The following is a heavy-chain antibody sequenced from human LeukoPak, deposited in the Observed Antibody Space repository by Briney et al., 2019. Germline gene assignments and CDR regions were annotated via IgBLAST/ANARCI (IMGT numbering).Heavy chain of an antibody. CDR2: IYYSGST. CDR1: GGSISSSSYY. D-gene: IGHD1-26*01. CDR3: ARHIVGAMAFDY. Sequence: SETLSLTCTVSGGSISSSSYYWGWIRQPPGKGLVWIGRIYYSGSTYYHPSLRGRATIPVDTPKNQFSLKLSSVTAADTAVYYCARHIVGAMAFDYWGRGTLVTVSS. V-gene: IGHV4-39*01. J-gene: IGHJ4*02.